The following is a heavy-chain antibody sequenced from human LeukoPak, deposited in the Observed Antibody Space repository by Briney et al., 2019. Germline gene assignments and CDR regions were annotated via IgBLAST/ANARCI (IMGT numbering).Heavy chain of an antibody. CDR1: GASVNSFY. CDR2: IYITGST. J-gene: IGHJ4*02. Sequence: PSETLSLTCSVSGASVNSFYWTWIRQAAGKGPEWIGRIYITGSTDYNPSLKGRVTISLDKSNNEFSLKMNSVTAADTAVYFCARASGTYPNSLDSWGRGTLVIVSS. CDR3: ARASGTYPNSLDS. V-gene: IGHV4-4*07. D-gene: IGHD1-26*01.